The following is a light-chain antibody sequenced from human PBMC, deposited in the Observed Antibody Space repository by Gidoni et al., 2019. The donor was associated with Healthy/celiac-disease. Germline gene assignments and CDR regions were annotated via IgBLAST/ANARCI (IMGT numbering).Light chain of an antibody. Sequence: EIVLTQSPATLSLSPGERATLSCRASQSVSSYLAWYPQKPGQSHRLLIYDASNRATGIPARFSGSGSGTDFTLTISSLEPEDCAVYYCQQRSNWPRTFXXXTRLEIK. CDR2: DAS. V-gene: IGKV3-11*01. CDR3: QQRSNWPRT. J-gene: IGKJ5*01. CDR1: QSVSSY.